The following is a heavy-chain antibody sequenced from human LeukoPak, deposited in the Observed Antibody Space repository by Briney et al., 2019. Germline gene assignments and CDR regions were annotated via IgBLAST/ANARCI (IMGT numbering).Heavy chain of an antibody. J-gene: IGHJ1*01. D-gene: IGHD3-22*01. Sequence: SETLSLTCAVYGGSFSGYYWSWIRQPPGKGLEWIGEINHSGSTNYNPSLKSRVTISVDTSKNQFSLKLSSVTAADTAVYYCARDVPLGSSGYYSNAAEYFQHWGQGTLVTVSS. V-gene: IGHV4-34*01. CDR2: INHSGST. CDR1: GGSFSGYY. CDR3: ARDVPLGSSGYYSNAAEYFQH.